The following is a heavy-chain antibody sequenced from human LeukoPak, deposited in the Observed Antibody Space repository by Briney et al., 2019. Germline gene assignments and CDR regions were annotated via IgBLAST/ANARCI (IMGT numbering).Heavy chain of an antibody. V-gene: IGHV4-34*01. Sequence: SETLSLTCAVYGGSFSGYYWSWIRQPPGKGLEWIGEINHSGSTNYNPSLKSRVTISVDTSKNQFSLKLSSVTAADTAVYYCARQKHSSGWLIDNWGQGTLVTVSS. CDR2: INHSGST. D-gene: IGHD6-19*01. CDR1: GGSFSGYY. CDR3: ARQKHSSGWLIDN. J-gene: IGHJ4*02.